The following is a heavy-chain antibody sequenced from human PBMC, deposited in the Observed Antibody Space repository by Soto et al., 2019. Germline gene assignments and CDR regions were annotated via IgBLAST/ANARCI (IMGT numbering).Heavy chain of an antibody. V-gene: IGHV3-33*08. Sequence: ESGGGVVQPGGSLRLSCTTSGFTFNTYGMHWVRQAPGTGLEWVAIIWYDGSNKYYADSVKGRFTISRDNSKNTLYLQMNSLRAEDTALYYCARSDCTGAYCYSWPFNYGVDVWGQGTTVTVSS. J-gene: IGHJ6*02. CDR2: IWYDGSNK. CDR1: GFTFNTYG. D-gene: IGHD2-21*02. CDR3: ARSDCTGAYCYSWPFNYGVDV.